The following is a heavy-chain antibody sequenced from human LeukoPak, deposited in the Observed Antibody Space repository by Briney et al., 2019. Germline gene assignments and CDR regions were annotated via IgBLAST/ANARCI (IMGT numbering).Heavy chain of an antibody. V-gene: IGHV3-48*03. CDR1: GLTFSSYE. D-gene: IGHD3-10*02. Sequence: GGSLRLSCAASGLTFSSYEMNWVRQAPGKGLEWVSYISSSGSTIYYADSVKGRFTISRDNAKNSLYLQMNSLRAEDTAVYYCAELGITMIGGVWGKGATVTISS. CDR2: ISSSGSTI. CDR3: AELGITMIGGV. J-gene: IGHJ6*04.